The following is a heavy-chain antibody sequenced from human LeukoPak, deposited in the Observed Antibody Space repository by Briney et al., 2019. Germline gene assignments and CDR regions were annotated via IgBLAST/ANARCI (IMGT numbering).Heavy chain of an antibody. CDR3: AREGGPMTSFDY. D-gene: IGHD3-16*01. V-gene: IGHV4-59*01. J-gene: IGHJ4*02. CDR1: GGSISNYY. Sequence: SETLSLTCTVSGGSISNYYWSWIRQPPGKGLEWIGYIYYSGSTNYNPSLKSRVTISVDTSKNHFSLKLSSVTAADTAVYYCAREGGPMTSFDYWGQGTLVTVSS. CDR2: IYYSGST.